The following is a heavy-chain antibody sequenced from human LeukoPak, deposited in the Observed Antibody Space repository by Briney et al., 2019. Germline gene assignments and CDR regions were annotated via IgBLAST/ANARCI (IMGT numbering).Heavy chain of an antibody. CDR3: ARANSFDSSGYYFHY. CDR1: GFTFGNYA. D-gene: IGHD3-22*01. V-gene: IGHV3-49*03. Sequence: GGSLRLSCTASGFTFGNYALSWFRQAPGKGLEWVAFIRSKTYRGTTEYAATVKGRFTISRDDSKSIAHLQINSLKTEDTAVYYCARANSFDSSGYYFHYWGQGTLVTVSS. J-gene: IGHJ4*02. CDR2: IRSKTYRGTT.